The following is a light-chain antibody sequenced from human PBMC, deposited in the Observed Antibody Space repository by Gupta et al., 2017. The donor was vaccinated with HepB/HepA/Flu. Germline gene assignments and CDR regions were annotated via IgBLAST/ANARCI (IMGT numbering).Light chain of an antibody. CDR1: SSNIGRTN. CDR2: YND. CDR3: AAWDDSLKDVL. J-gene: IGLJ2*01. V-gene: IGLV1-44*01. Sequence: QSVLTQPPSASGPPGQRATMSCSGSSSNIGRTNVNWYQQFPGTAPKLLIYYNDQRPSGVPDRFSGSKSGTSASLVISGLRSEDEANYYCAAWDDSLKDVLFGGGTKLSVL.